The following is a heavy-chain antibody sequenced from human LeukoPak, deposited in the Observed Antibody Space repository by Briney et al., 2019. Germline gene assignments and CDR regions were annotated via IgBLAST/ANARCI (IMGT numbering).Heavy chain of an antibody. V-gene: IGHV4-39*07. CDR1: GGSISSSSYY. Sequence: SETLSLTCTVSGGSISSSSYYWGWIRQPPGKGLEWIGSIYYSGSTYYNPSLKSRVTISVDTSKNQFSLKLSSVTAADTAVYYCARGTFTLFDYWGQGTLVTVSS. J-gene: IGHJ4*02. CDR3: ARGTFTLFDY. D-gene: IGHD2/OR15-2a*01. CDR2: IYYSGST.